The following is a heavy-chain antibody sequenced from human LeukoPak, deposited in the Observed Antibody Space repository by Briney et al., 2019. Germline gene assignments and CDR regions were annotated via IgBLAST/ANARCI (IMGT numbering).Heavy chain of an antibody. CDR2: IYYSGST. CDR1: GGSISSYY. D-gene: IGHD5-18*01. J-gene: IGHJ4*02. CDR3: ARGLQLWTPYYFDY. V-gene: IGHV4-59*01. Sequence: MASETLSPTCTVSGGSISSYYWSWIRQPPGKGLEWIGYIYYSGSTNYNPSLKSRVTISVDTSKNQFSLKLSSVTAADTAVYYCARGLQLWTPYYFDYWGQGTLVTVSS.